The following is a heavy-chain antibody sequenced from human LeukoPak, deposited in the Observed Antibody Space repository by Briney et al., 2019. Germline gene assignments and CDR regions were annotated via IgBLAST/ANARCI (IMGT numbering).Heavy chain of an antibody. V-gene: IGHV4-4*02. J-gene: IGHJ5*02. CDR3: ARDNQDYGDYDWFDP. CDR1: GGSISSSNW. Sequence: PSGTLSLTCAVSGGSISSSNWWSWVRRPPGKGLEWIGEIYHSGSTNYNPSLKSRVTISVDKSKNQFSLKLSSVTAADTAVYYCARDNQDYGDYDWFDPWGQGTLVTVSS. CDR2: IYHSGST. D-gene: IGHD4-17*01.